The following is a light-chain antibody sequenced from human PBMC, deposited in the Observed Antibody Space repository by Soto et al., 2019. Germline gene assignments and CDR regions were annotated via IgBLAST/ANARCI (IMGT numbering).Light chain of an antibody. Sequence: PGERVTLSCRASQSVSSSYLTWYQQKPGQAPRLLIHGASTRATGIPARFSGSGSGTDFTLTISSLQPEDFAVYYCQQDYNPRTFGQGTKVEIK. CDR3: QQDYNPRT. V-gene: IGKV3D-7*01. CDR1: QSVSSSY. CDR2: GAS. J-gene: IGKJ1*01.